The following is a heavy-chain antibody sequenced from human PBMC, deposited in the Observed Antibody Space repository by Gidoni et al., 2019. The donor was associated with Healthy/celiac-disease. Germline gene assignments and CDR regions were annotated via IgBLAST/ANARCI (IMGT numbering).Heavy chain of an antibody. CDR1: GGSISSGSYY. CDR3: ARASGGWGDAFDI. V-gene: IGHV4-61*02. D-gene: IGHD2-15*01. Sequence: QVQLQESGPGLVKPSQTLSLTCTVSGGSISSGSYYWSWIRQPAGKGLEWIGRIYPSGSTNYNPSLKSRVTISVDTSKNQFSLKLSSVTAADTAVYYCARASGGWGDAFDIWGQGTMVTVSS. CDR2: IYPSGST. J-gene: IGHJ3*02.